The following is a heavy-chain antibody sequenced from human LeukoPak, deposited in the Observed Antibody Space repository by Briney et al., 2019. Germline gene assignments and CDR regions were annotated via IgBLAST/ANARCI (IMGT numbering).Heavy chain of an antibody. J-gene: IGHJ6*04. V-gene: IGHV3-23*01. D-gene: IGHD2-2*01. CDR3: AKDCSSTSCYERDNYYYYGMDV. Sequence: GGSLRLSCAASGFTFSSYAVSWVRQAPGKGLEWVSAISGSGGSTYYADSVKGRFTISRDNSKNTLYLQMNSLRAEDTAVYYCAKDCSSTSCYERDNYYYYGMDVWGKGTTVTVSS. CDR2: ISGSGGST. CDR1: GFTFSSYA.